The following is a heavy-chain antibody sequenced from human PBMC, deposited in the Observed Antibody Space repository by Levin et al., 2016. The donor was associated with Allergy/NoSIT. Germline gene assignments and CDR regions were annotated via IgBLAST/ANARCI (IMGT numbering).Heavy chain of an antibody. CDR3: AKLRFAKIDYYYGMDV. CDR2: ISYDGSNR. J-gene: IGHJ6*02. D-gene: IGHD1-1*01. V-gene: IGHV3-30*04. CDR1: GFTFSSYA. Sequence: GESLKISCAASGFTFSSYAMHWVRQAPGKGLEWVAVISYDGSNRYHADSVKGRFTISRDDSKNTLYLQMNSLRAEDTAVYYCAKLRFAKIDYYYGMDVWGQGTTVTVSS.